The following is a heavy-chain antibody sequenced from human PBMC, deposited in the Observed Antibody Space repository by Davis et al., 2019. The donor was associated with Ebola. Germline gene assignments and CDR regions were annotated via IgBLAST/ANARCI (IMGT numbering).Heavy chain of an antibody. J-gene: IGHJ4*02. CDR3: ARGRGEDIVVVVAAGFDY. D-gene: IGHD2-15*01. V-gene: IGHV4-34*01. CDR2: INHSGST. Sequence: MPGGSLRLSCAVYGGSFSGYYWSWIRQPPGKGLEWIGEINHSGSTNYNPSLKSRVTISVDTSKNQFSLKLSSVTAADTAVYYCARGRGEDIVVVVAAGFDYWGQGTLVTVSS. CDR1: GGSFSGYY.